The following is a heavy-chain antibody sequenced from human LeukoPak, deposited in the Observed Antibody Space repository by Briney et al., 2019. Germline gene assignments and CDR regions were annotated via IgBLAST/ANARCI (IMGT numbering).Heavy chain of an antibody. CDR2: IYYSGST. CDR3: ARVVESIAAAGTNFDY. Sequence: SETLSLTCTVSGGSISRYYWSWIRQPAGKGLEWIGYIYYSGSTNYNPSLKSRVTISVDTSKNQFSLKLSSVTAADTAVYYCARVVESIAAAGTNFDYWGQGTLVTVSS. V-gene: IGHV4-59*01. CDR1: GGSISRYY. J-gene: IGHJ4*02. D-gene: IGHD6-13*01.